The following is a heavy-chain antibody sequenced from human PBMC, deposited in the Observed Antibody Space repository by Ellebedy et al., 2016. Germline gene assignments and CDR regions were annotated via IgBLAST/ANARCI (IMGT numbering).Heavy chain of an antibody. D-gene: IGHD3-3*01. CDR3: ARDGSEWSRDY. V-gene: IGHV3-21*01. Sequence: GESLKISXAASGFTFNIAGMTWVRKAPGKGLEWVATIVFSGTATYYSDSVKGRFIISRDNAKNSLFLQMNSLRVEDTAVYYCARDGSEWSRDYWGQGTLVTVSS. CDR1: GFTFNIAG. J-gene: IGHJ4*02. CDR2: IVFSGTAT.